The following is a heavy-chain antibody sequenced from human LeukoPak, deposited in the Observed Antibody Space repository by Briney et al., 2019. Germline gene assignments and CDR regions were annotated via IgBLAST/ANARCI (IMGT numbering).Heavy chain of an antibody. Sequence: SETLSPTCSVSGGSIRSSRYYWGWIRQPPGKGLEWIASIYESGSTYYNPSLKSRVTISVDTSKNQFSLKLSSVTATDTAVYYCARETDSSSFGYWGQGTLVTVSS. J-gene: IGHJ4*02. CDR1: GGSIRSSRYY. D-gene: IGHD6-6*01. CDR3: ARETDSSSFGY. CDR2: IYESGST. V-gene: IGHV4-39*07.